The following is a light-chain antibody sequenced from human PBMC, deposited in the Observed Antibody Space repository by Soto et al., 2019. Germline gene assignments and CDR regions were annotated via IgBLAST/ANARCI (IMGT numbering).Light chain of an antibody. Sequence: EIVLTQSPATLPLSPGERATLSCRASQSVTGSVAWYQQRPGQAPRLLIYDTSNRATDIPARFSGCGSGTDFTLTISGLETEDSAVYYCQHRANFGQGTRLEI. J-gene: IGKJ5*01. V-gene: IGKV3-11*01. CDR1: QSVTGS. CDR2: DTS. CDR3: QHRAN.